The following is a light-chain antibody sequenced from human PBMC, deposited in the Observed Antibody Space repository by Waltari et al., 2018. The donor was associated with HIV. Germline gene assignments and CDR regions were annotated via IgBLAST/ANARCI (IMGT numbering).Light chain of an antibody. CDR3: YSADDRGDYKG. CDR2: KEN. J-gene: IGLJ2*01. V-gene: IGLV3-10*01. CDR1: VLPKKY. Sequence: SHELTQPPSVSVSPGQTARITCSGDVLPKKYAFSYQQKSEQAPGLFIFKENIRSSDIHERISGSSSGTMATLTISGAKVDDEADYYCYSADDRGDYKGFGGGTKLTVL.